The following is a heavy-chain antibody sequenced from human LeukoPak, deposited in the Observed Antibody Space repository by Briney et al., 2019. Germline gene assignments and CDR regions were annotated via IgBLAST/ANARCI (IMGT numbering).Heavy chain of an antibody. J-gene: IGHJ4*02. Sequence: GGSLRLSCAASEFTVSNNYMSWVRQAPGKGLEWVSVIYSGGYTDYVDSVKGRFSISRDNSKDTLYLQMNSLRAEDTAVYYCAGGTKYYFDYWGQGTLVTVSS. D-gene: IGHD2-8*01. CDR2: IYSGGYT. V-gene: IGHV3-66*01. CDR1: EFTVSNNY. CDR3: AGGTKYYFDY.